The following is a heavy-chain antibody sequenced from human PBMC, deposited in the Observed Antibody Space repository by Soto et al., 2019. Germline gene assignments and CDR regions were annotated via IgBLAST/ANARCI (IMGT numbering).Heavy chain of an antibody. CDR2: ISAFNGAT. J-gene: IGHJ4*02. Sequence: ASVKVSCKASGYTFTRFGISWVRQAPGQGLEWMGWISAFNGATNYAQKFQDRITMTTDTPTSTAYMELRSLRSDDTAVYYCARLYSSGWPRSYSDYWCQGALVTVSS. D-gene: IGHD6-19*01. V-gene: IGHV1-18*01. CDR3: ARLYSSGWPRSYSDY. CDR1: GYTFTRFG.